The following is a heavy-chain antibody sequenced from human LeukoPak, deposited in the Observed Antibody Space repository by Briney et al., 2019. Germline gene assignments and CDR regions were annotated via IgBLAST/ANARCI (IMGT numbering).Heavy chain of an antibody. J-gene: IGHJ4*02. D-gene: IGHD6-13*01. Sequence: GGSLRLSCAASAFTFSNYAMSWVRQAPGKGLEWVSVISNTGVTTYYADSVKGRFTISRDNSKNTLYLQMNSLRAEDTAVYYCARVDSSSWYMVDYWGQGTLVTVSS. CDR2: ISNTGVTT. V-gene: IGHV3-23*01. CDR1: AFTFSNYA. CDR3: ARVDSSSWYMVDY.